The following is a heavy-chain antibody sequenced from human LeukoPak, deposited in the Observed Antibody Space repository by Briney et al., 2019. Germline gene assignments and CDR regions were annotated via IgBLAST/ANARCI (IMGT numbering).Heavy chain of an antibody. V-gene: IGHV1-2*02. J-gene: IGHJ4*02. CDR1: GYTFTGCY. CDR3: ARAIENIVVAPAVPGGY. Sequence: GASVKVSCKASGYTFTGCYMHWVRQAPGQGLEWMGWINPNSGGTNYAQKFQGRVTMTRDTSISTAYMELSRLRSDDTAVYYCARAIENIVVAPAVPGGYWGQGTLVTVSS. CDR2: INPNSGGT. D-gene: IGHD2-2*01.